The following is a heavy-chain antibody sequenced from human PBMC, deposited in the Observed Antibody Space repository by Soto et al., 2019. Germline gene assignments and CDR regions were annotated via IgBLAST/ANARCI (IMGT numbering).Heavy chain of an antibody. Sequence: GGSLRLSCAASGFTFSSYGMHWVRQAPGKGLEWVAVIWYDGSNKYYADSVKGRFTISRDNSKNTLYLQMNSLRAEDTAVYYCAREVGMTVTTYYYFDYWGQGTLVTVSS. CDR1: GFTFSSYG. J-gene: IGHJ4*02. CDR3: AREVGMTVTTYYYFDY. CDR2: IWYDGSNK. D-gene: IGHD4-17*01. V-gene: IGHV3-33*01.